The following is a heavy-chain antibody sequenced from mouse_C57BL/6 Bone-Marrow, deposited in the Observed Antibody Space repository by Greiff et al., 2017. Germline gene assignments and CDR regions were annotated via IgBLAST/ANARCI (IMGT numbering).Heavy chain of an antibody. CDR3: AREGGSSYYYFDY. CDR1: GYTFTSYD. Sequence: VQLQQSGPELVKPGASVKLSCKASGYTFTSYDINWVKQRPGQGLEWIGCIYPRDGSTKYNEKFKGKATLTVDTSSSTAYMELHSLTSEDSAVYFCAREGGSSYYYFDYWGQGTTLTVSS. V-gene: IGHV1-85*01. D-gene: IGHD1-1*01. J-gene: IGHJ2*01. CDR2: IYPRDGST.